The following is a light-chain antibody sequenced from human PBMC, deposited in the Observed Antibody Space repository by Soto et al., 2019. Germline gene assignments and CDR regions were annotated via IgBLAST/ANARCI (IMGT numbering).Light chain of an antibody. J-gene: IGKJ4*01. CDR2: GLS. CDR1: QTVSSN. V-gene: IGKV3D-15*01. CDR3: QQYNDWPPEVT. Sequence: EIVLTQAPITLSVSPGERATLSCRASQTVSSNLACYQQKPGQPPRLLMSGLSTRATGIPARFSGSGSGTEFTLTIGSLQSEDFAVYFCQQYNDWPPEVTFGGGTKVEIK.